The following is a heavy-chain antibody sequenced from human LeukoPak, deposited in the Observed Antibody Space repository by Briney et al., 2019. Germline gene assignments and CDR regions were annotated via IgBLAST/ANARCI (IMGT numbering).Heavy chain of an antibody. CDR1: GYTFTNYG. CDR2: ISAYNGYT. Sequence: ASVKVSCKASGYTFTNYGVSWVRQAPGQGLEWMGWISAYNGYTNYAQKFQFRVTMTTDTSTSTAHMELRSLTSDDTAVYYRARDKAVTTEVTQYFQHWGQGTLVTVSP. CDR3: ARDKAVTTEVTQYFQH. V-gene: IGHV1-18*01. J-gene: IGHJ1*01. D-gene: IGHD4-11*01.